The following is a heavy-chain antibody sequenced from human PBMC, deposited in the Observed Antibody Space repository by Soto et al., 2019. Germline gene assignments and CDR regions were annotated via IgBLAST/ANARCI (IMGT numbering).Heavy chain of an antibody. J-gene: IGHJ3*02. Sequence: QVQLQESGPGLVKPSQTLSLTCTVSGGSISSGGYYWSWIRQHPGKGLEWIGYIYYSGSTYYNPSLKSRVTISVDTSKNQFSLKLSSVTAADTAVYYCARRGNDYGGNNDAFDIWGQGTMVTVSS. D-gene: IGHD4-17*01. V-gene: IGHV4-31*03. CDR1: GGSISSGGYY. CDR2: IYYSGST. CDR3: ARRGNDYGGNNDAFDI.